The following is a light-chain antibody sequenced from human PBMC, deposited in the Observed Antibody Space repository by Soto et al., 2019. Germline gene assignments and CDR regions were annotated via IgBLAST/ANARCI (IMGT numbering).Light chain of an antibody. J-gene: IGKJ1*01. CDR1: QSVSSSY. CDR2: GAS. Sequence: EIVLTQSPGTLSLSPGERATLSCRASQSVSSSYLAWYQQKPGQAPRLLISGASSRATGIPDRFSGSGSGTDFTLTISRLEPEDFAVYSCQQYGSSPWMFGQGTKVEIK. V-gene: IGKV3-20*01. CDR3: QQYGSSPWM.